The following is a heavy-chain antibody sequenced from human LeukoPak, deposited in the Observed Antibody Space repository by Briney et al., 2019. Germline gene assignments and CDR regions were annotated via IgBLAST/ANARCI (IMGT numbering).Heavy chain of an antibody. CDR3: ARGRYGGYFDC. CDR2: IYHSGST. CDR1: GYSISSGYY. J-gene: IGHJ4*02. D-gene: IGHD4-23*01. V-gene: IGHV4-38-2*02. Sequence: SETLSLTCTVSGYSISSGYYWGWIRQPPGKGLEWIGSIYHSGSTYYNPSLKSRVTISVDTSKNQFSLNLSSVTAADTAMYYCARGRYGGYFDCWGQGTLVTVSS.